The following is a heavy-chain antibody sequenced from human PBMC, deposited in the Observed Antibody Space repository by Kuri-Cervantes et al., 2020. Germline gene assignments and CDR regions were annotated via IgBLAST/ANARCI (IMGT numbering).Heavy chain of an antibody. D-gene: IGHD3-9*01. V-gene: IGHV1-18*01. J-gene: IGHJ4*02. CDR2: ISGYNDNT. CDR1: GYTFSSNG. CDR3: ARAENFDWLLSTFDY. Sequence: ASVKVSCKATGYTFSSNGISWVRQAPGQGLEWMGWISGYNDNTNYAQKFQGRLTMTTDTSTSTVYMELRSLRSDDTAVYYCARAENFDWLLSTFDYWGQGTLVTVSS.